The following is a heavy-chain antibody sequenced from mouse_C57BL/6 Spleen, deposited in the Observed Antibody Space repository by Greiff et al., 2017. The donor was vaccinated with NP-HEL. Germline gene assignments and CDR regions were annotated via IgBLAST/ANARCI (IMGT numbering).Heavy chain of an antibody. CDR3: ARDPTTVAYWYFDV. Sequence: EVKLMESGGGLVKPGGSLKLSCAASGFTFSSYAMSWVRQTPEKRLEWVATISDGGSYTYYPDNVKGRFTISRDNAKNNLYLQMSQLKSEDTAMYYCARDPTTVAYWYFDVWGTGTTVTVSS. D-gene: IGHD1-1*01. CDR1: GFTFSSYA. J-gene: IGHJ1*03. V-gene: IGHV5-4*01. CDR2: ISDGGSYT.